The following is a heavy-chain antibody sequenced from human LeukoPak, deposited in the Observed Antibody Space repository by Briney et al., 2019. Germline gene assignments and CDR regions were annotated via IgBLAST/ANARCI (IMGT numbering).Heavy chain of an antibody. CDR3: AREYSGYDGGPNWFDP. CDR1: GFTFSSYG. V-gene: IGHV3-23*01. Sequence: GGSLRLSCAVSGFTFSSYGMSWVRQAPGRGLEWVSGTSGSAGNTNYADSVKGRFTISRDNSKNTLYLQMNSLRAEDTAVYYCAREYSGYDGGPNWFDPWGQGTLVTVSS. CDR2: TSGSAGNT. J-gene: IGHJ5*02. D-gene: IGHD5-12*01.